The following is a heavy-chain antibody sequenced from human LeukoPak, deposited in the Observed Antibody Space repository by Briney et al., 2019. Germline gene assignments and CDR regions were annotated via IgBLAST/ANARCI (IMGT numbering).Heavy chain of an antibody. CDR2: ISAYNGNT. V-gene: IGHV1-18*01. D-gene: IGHD6-13*01. J-gene: IGHJ3*02. Sequence: ASVKVSCKASGYTFTSYGISWVRQAPGQGLEWMGWISAYNGNTNYAQKRQGSVTMTTDTSTSTAYMELRSLRSDDTAVYYCARDSSSWYDDAFDIWGQGTMVTVSS. CDR1: GYTFTSYG. CDR3: ARDSSSWYDDAFDI.